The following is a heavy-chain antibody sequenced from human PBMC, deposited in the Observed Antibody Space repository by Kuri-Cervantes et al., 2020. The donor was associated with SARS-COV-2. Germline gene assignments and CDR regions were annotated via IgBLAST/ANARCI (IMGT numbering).Heavy chain of an antibody. D-gene: IGHD3-3*01. CDR2: ISTSSSTR. CDR3: ARVGDFWSGYYLPHFDY. V-gene: IGHV3-48*01. CDR1: GFTFSKDN. J-gene: IGHJ4*02. Sequence: GGSLRLSCAASGFTFSKDNMNWVRQAPGKGLEWVSYISTSSSTRYYADSVKGRFTISRDNAKNSLYLQMNSLRAEDTAVYYCARVGDFWSGYYLPHFDYWGQGTLVTVSS.